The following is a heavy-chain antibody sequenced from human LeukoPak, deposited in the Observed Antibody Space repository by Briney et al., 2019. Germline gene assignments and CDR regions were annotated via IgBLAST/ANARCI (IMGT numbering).Heavy chain of an antibody. D-gene: IGHD1-26*01. J-gene: IGHJ6*02. CDR3: ARTVGASSAFFYGLDV. Sequence: SGPVLAKPTETLTLTCTVSGFSLNNVRMTVTWVRQPPGKALEWLGHIFSNDEKSYATSLKSRLSLSRDTSKSQVVLTLTNVGPMDTGTYFCARTVGASSAFFYGLDVWGPGTTVTVSS. CDR1: GFSLNNVRMT. CDR2: IFSNDEK. V-gene: IGHV2-26*02.